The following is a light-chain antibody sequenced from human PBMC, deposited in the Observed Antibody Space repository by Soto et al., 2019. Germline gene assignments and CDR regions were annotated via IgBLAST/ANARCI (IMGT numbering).Light chain of an antibody. CDR2: SNN. CDR1: SSNIGSNT. V-gene: IGLV1-44*01. Sequence: QSVLTQPPSASGTPGQRVTISCSGGSSNIGSNTVNWYQQLPGTAPKLLIYSNNQRPSGVPDRFSVSKSGTSASLAISGLQSEDEADYYCAAWDDNLHGFVFGIGTKLTVL. J-gene: IGLJ1*01. CDR3: AAWDDNLHGFV.